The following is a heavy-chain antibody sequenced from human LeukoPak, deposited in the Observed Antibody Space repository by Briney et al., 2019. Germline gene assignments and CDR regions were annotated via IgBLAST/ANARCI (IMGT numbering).Heavy chain of an antibody. J-gene: IGHJ4*02. CDR1: GGSINSYW. D-gene: IGHD3-16*02. CDR2: IYTTGMT. V-gene: IGHV4-4*07. CDR3: ARAGYTISSYRFDY. Sequence: PSETLSLTCSASGGSINSYWRSWIRQPAGKGLEFIGRIYTTGMTNYNPSLKSRVSMSVDTSKNQFSLELRSVTAADTAVYFCARAGYTISSYRFDYWGQGALVTVSS.